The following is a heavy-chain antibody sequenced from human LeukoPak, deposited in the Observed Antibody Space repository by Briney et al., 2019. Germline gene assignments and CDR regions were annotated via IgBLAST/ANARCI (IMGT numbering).Heavy chain of an antibody. CDR1: GGTLSSFA. CDR3: ASGTHLFTEYLTWFDP. V-gene: IGHV1-69*13. CDR2: IIPRSATA. J-gene: IGHJ5*02. Sequence: SVKVSCKASGGTLSSFALIWVRQAPGQGLEWMGGIIPRSATAKYAQRFQGRVTITADESTSTAYMELSSLTSEDTAIYYCASGTHLFTEYLTWFDPWGQGTLVTVSS. D-gene: IGHD1-14*01.